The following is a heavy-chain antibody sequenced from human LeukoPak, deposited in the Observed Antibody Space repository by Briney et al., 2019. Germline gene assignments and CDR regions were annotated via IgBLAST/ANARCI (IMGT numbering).Heavy chain of an antibody. V-gene: IGHV3-23*01. CDR1: GFTFNNYA. D-gene: IGHD6-13*01. J-gene: IGHJ6*03. CDR3: ARVAAGTTFYYMDV. CDR2: ISGSDAGT. Sequence: GGSLRLSCAASGFTFNNYAMSWVRQAPGKGLEWVSAISGSDAGTYYADSVKGRFTISRDNSKNSLYLQMNSLRAEDTAVYYCARVAAGTTFYYMDVWGKGTTVTISS.